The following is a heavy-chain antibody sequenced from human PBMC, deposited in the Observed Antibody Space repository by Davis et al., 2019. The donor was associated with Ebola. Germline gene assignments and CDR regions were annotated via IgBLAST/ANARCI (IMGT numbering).Heavy chain of an antibody. Sequence: ASVQVSCKASGYTFTSYAMHWVRQAPGQRLEWLGWINAGNGNTKYSQKFQGRVTMTRNTSISTAYMELSSLRSEDTAVYYCARVKFRENGFDYWGQGTLVTVSS. CDR2: INAGNGNT. CDR3: ARVKFRENGFDY. D-gene: IGHD2-8*01. J-gene: IGHJ4*02. V-gene: IGHV1-3*01. CDR1: GYTFTSYA.